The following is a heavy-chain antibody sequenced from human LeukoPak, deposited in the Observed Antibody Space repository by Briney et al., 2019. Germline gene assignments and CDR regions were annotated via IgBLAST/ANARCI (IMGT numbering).Heavy chain of an antibody. CDR3: AKDYDSSGYYSVFDY. V-gene: IGHV3-53*01. D-gene: IGHD3-22*01. CDR1: GFSVNNIY. J-gene: IGHJ4*02. Sequence: GGSLRLSCAASGFSVNNIYMSWVRQAPGRGLEWVSIIYSGGSTYYPDSVKGRFTISRDNSKNTLSLQMSSLRAEDTAVYYCAKDYDSSGYYSVFDYWGQGTLVTVSS. CDR2: IYSGGST.